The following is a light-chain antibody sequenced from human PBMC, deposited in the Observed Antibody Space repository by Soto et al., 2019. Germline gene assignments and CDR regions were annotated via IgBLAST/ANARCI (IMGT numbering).Light chain of an antibody. CDR2: GAS. V-gene: IGKV3-15*01. CDR1: QRVSTN. Sequence: EIVMTQSPATLSVSPGERATLSCRASQRVSTNVAWYQQIPGQTPRLLIYGASTRATGIPVRFSGSGSGTESTLTISSLQSEDFAVYYCHQYDDGPYTFGQGTKVDIK. CDR3: HQYDDGPYT. J-gene: IGKJ2*01.